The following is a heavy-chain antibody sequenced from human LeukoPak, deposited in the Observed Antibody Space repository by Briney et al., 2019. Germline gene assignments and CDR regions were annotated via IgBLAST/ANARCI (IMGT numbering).Heavy chain of an antibody. CDR3: ARQYTSTWYANWFDP. CDR2: IYPGDSDT. CDR1: GYSFTSYW. D-gene: IGHD6-13*01. J-gene: IGHJ5*02. V-gene: IGHV5-51*01. Sequence: HGESLKISCKGSGYSFTSYWIGWVRQMPGKGLEWMGIIYPGDSDTRYSPSFQGQVTISADKSISTAYLQWSSLKASDTAMYYCARQYTSTWYANWFDPWGQGTLVTVSS.